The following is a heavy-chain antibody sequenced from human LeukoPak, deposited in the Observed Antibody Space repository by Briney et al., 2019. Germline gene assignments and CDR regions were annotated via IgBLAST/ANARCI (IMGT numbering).Heavy chain of an antibody. V-gene: IGHV3-21*01. J-gene: IGHJ4*02. Sequence: GGSLRLSCAASGFPFRSYSMNWVRQAPGKGLEWVSSISSSSTHIYYADSVKGRFTISRDNAKNSLYLQMNSLRVEDTAVYYCARAEGSGSSFDYWGQGTLVTVSS. CDR1: GFPFRSYS. CDR2: ISSSSTHI. CDR3: ARAEGSGSSFDY. D-gene: IGHD3-10*01.